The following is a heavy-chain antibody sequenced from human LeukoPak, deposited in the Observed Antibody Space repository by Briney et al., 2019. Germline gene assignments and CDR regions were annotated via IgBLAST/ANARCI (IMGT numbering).Heavy chain of an antibody. CDR3: ARDSPSGSYLVWTYYYYYGMDV. D-gene: IGHD3-10*01. CDR2: IKQDGSEK. V-gene: IGHV3-7*01. Sequence: GGSLRLSCAASGFTFSSYSMAWVRQAPGKGLEWVANIKQDGSEKYYVDSVKGRFTISRDNAKNSLYLQMNSLRAEDTAVYYCARDSPSGSYLVWTYYYYYGMDVWGQGTTVTVSS. CDR1: GFTFSSYS. J-gene: IGHJ6*02.